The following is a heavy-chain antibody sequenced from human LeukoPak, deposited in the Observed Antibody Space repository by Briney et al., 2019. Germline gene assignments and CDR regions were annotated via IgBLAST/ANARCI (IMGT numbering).Heavy chain of an antibody. CDR3: ARGERWLQFAGFYY. D-gene: IGHD5-24*01. CDR2: IIPILGIA. J-gene: IGHJ4*02. CDR1: GYTFTGYY. V-gene: IGHV1-69*04. Sequence: SVKVSCKASGYTFTGYYMHWVRQAPGQGLEWMGRIIPILGIANYAQKFQGRVTITADKSTSTAYMGLSSLRSEDTAVYYCARGERWLQFAGFYYWGQGTLVTVSS.